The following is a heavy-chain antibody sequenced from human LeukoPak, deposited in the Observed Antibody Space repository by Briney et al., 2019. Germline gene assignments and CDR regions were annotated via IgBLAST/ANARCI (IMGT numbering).Heavy chain of an antibody. Sequence: ASVKVSCKASGYTFISYYIHWVRQAPGQGLQWVGSINPSGGSSTYAQKLRGRVTLTRDTSTSTAYMELSSLRSEDTAVYYCARAIYSYGSWFDPWGQGTLVTVSS. J-gene: IGHJ5*02. V-gene: IGHV1-46*01. CDR1: GYTFISYY. CDR3: ARAIYSYGSWFDP. D-gene: IGHD5-18*01. CDR2: INPSGGSS.